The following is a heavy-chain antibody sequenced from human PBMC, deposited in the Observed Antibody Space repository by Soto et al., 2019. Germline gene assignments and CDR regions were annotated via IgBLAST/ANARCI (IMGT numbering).Heavy chain of an antibody. CDR1: GGSINNNNYY. V-gene: IGHV4-39*01. J-gene: IGHJ5*02. D-gene: IGHD2-15*01. CDR3: AGQLRRKKDGGNQLMAWFDP. CDR2: IYYSGST. Sequence: PSETLSLTCTVSGGSINNNNYYWAWVRQPPGKGLEWIGNIYYSGSTYYNPSLKSRVSISKDTSGTQFSLRVTSLTASDTAIYYCAGQLRRKKDGGNQLMAWFDPWGQGTLVTVSS.